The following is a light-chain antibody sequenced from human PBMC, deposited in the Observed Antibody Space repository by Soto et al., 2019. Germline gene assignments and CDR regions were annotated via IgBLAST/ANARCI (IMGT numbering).Light chain of an antibody. J-gene: IGKJ5*01. CDR2: GAS. CDR1: QSVSSN. Sequence: EIGVTQSPATLSVSPGERATLSCRASQSVSSNLAWYQQKPGQAPRLLIYGASSRATGIPDRFSGSGSGTDFTLTISRLEPEDFAVYYCQQYDSSPITFGQGTRLEIK. CDR3: QQYDSSPIT. V-gene: IGKV3-20*01.